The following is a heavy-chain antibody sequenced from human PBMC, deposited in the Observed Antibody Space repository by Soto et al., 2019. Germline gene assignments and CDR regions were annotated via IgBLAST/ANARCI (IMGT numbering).Heavy chain of an antibody. D-gene: IGHD1-1*01. CDR3: ARSKQPLVEY. CDR1: GFSVSAYT. Sequence: QVPLVESGGGVVQPGRSLRLSCAASGFSVSAYTVHWVRQAPGKGLEGVAVISSDGNHNYYTDSVKGRFAISRDTSTNTVFLQMNSLGPEATAVYLCARSKQPLVEYWGQGTLVTVSS. CDR2: ISSDGNHN. J-gene: IGHJ4*02. V-gene: IGHV3-30*09.